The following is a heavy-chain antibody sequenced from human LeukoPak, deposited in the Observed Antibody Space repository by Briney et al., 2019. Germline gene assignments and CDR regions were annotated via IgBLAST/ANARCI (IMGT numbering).Heavy chain of an antibody. D-gene: IGHD2-2*01. V-gene: IGHV3-7*01. CDR2: MKHDGSEI. CDR1: GFTFNTYW. CDR3: ARALVVVPAAIFFDAFDI. J-gene: IGHJ3*02. Sequence: GGSLRLSCAASGFTFNTYWMAWIRQVPGKGLEWVANMKHDGSEIYYGGSVKGRFTISRDNAKNSLYLQMNSLRAEDTAVYYCARALVVVPAAIFFDAFDIWGQGTMVTVSS.